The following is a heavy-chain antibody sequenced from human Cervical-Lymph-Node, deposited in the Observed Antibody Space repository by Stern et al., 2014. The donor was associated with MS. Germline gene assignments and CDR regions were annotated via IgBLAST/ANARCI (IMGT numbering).Heavy chain of an antibody. CDR1: GGTFRNHA. CDR2: VGPSLGTT. J-gene: IGHJ2*01. D-gene: IGHD6-6*01. Sequence: QVQLVQSGAEVKKPGSSVKVSCKASGGTFRNHAINWVRQAPGQVLEWMGGVGPSLGTTKYAQKLQGRVTITADDSTSTAYMELTSLTSEDTAMYYCARVWERIATRPRYWYFDLWGRGTLVTVSS. V-gene: IGHV1-69*01. CDR3: ARVWERIATRPRYWYFDL.